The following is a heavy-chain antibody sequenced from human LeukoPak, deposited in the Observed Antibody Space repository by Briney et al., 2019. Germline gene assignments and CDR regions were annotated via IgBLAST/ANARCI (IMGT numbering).Heavy chain of an antibody. CDR1: GFTVSSTY. CDR3: AKLLPN. J-gene: IGHJ4*02. Sequence: GGSLRLSCAASGFTVSSTYMSWVRQAPGKGLEWVSTIGASDGTTYYADSVKGRFTISRDNSKNTLYLQMNSLRAEDTAIYYCAKLLPNWGQGTLVTVSS. V-gene: IGHV3-23*01. CDR2: IGASDGTT.